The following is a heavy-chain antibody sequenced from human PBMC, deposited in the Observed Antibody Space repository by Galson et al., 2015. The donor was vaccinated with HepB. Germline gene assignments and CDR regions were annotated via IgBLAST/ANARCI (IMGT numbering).Heavy chain of an antibody. D-gene: IGHD6-19*01. V-gene: IGHV3-74*01. CDR1: GFTFSSYW. J-gene: IGHJ2*01. Sequence: SLRLSCAASGFTFSSYWMHWVRQAPGKGLVWVSRINSDGSSTSYADSVKGRFTISRDNAKNTLYLQMNSLRAEDTAVYYCAREPRLGYSSGWRRRWCFDLWGRGTLVTVSS. CDR3: AREPRLGYSSGWRRRWCFDL. CDR2: INSDGSST.